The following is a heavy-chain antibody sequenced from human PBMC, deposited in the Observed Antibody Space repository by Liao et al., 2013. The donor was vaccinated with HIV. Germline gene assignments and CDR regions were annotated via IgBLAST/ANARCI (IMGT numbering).Heavy chain of an antibody. CDR3: ARSRFLEWPFDY. J-gene: IGHJ4*02. CDR1: GGSIISYY. D-gene: IGHD3-3*01. CDR2: IYTSGSS. Sequence: QVQLQESGPGLVKPSETLSLTCTVSGGSIISYYWSWIRQPAGKGLEWIGRIYTSGSSNYNPSLKSRVTMSVDTSKNQISLKLTSVTAADTAVYYCARSRFLEWPFDYWGQGALVIVSS. V-gene: IGHV4-4*07.